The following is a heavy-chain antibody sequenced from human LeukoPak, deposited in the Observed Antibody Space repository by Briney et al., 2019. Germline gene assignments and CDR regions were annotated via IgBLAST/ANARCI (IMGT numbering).Heavy chain of an antibody. CDR1: GSTFSNAW. Sequence: GGSLRLSCAASGSTFSNAWMSWVRQAPGKGLEWVGRIKSKPDGGAIDYAAPVKGRFIISRDDSKDMLYLQMNSLKTEDTGVYYCTRDKLELRQFGYWGQGTLVTVSS. V-gene: IGHV3-15*01. D-gene: IGHD1-26*01. CDR3: TRDKLELRQFGY. CDR2: IKSKPDGGAI. J-gene: IGHJ4*02.